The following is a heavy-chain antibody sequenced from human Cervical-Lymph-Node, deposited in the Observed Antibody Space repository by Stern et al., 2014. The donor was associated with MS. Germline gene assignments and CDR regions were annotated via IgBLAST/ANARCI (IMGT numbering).Heavy chain of an antibody. V-gene: IGHV4-59*01. CDR2: LYYSGST. CDR1: SGFIGNNY. Sequence: VQLEESGPGLVKPSETLSLMCSVSSGFIGNNYWSWIRQPPGKGLEWIGYLYYSGSTYYTHSLKSRFPISLDTSKNQLSLRLSSVTAADTAVYYCARAGPYDYIWGNFRHRAFYFDSWGQGALVTVSS. CDR3: ARAGPYDYIWGNFRHRAFYFDS. J-gene: IGHJ4*02. D-gene: IGHD3-16*02.